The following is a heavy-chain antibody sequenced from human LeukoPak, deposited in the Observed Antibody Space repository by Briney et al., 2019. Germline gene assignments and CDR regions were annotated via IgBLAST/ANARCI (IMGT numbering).Heavy chain of an antibody. CDR2: IYWNDDK. CDR1: GFSLSTSGVG. D-gene: IGHD3-16*01. J-gene: IGHJ4*02. Sequence: SGPTLVNPTQTLTLTCTFSGFSLSTSGVGVGRIRQPPGKALEWLALIYWNDDKRYSPSLKSRLTITKDTSKNQVVLTMTNMDPVDTATYYCARPDYVGYYFDYWGQGTLVTVSS. V-gene: IGHV2-5*01. CDR3: ARPDYVGYYFDY.